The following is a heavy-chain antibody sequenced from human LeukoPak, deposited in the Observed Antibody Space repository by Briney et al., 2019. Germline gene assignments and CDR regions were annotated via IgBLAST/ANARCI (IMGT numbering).Heavy chain of an antibody. CDR3: GRHAYGDSSAAFDI. D-gene: IGHD4-17*01. CDR2: VYRRGST. J-gene: IGHJ3*02. Sequence: PSETLSLTCAVSGDSISSNYCWRWVRQFPGKGLEWIGEVYRRGSTSYNPSLKSRVVISIDKSKNQSSLTLNSVTAADTAMYYCGRHAYGDSSAAFDIWGQGTMVIVSS. V-gene: IGHV4-4*02. CDR1: GDSISSNYC.